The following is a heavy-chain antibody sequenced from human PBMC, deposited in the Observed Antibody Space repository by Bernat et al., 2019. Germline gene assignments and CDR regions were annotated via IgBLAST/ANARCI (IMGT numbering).Heavy chain of an antibody. Sequence: QVTLKDSGPVLVKPTETLTLTCTVTGFSLSNARMGVSCIRQPPGKALEWLAHIFSNDEKSYSTSLKSSLTISKDTSKSQVILTMTNIDPVDTATYYCARSADWNGSGYYYYYYMDVWGKGTTVTVSS. CDR3: ARSADWNGSGYYYYYYMDV. CDR1: GFSLSNARMG. J-gene: IGHJ6*03. D-gene: IGHD3-10*01. V-gene: IGHV2-26*01. CDR2: IFSNDEK.